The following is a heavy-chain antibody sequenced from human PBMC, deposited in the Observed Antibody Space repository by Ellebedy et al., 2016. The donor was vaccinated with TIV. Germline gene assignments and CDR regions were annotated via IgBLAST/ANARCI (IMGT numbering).Heavy chain of an antibody. J-gene: IGHJ4*02. Sequence: GGSLRLSXAASGFTFSSYTMNWVRQAPGKGLEWVSAISGSASNTYYADSVKGRVTISRGNSKNTLYLEMNSLRAEDTAVYYCAKGSWELLSAFEYWGQGTLVTVSS. D-gene: IGHD1-26*01. CDR1: GFTFSSYT. V-gene: IGHV3-23*01. CDR3: AKGSWELLSAFEY. CDR2: ISGSASNT.